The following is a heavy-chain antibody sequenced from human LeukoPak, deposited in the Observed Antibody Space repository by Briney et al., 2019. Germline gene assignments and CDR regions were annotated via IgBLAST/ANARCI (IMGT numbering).Heavy chain of an antibody. CDR1: GYSFTTYW. CDR2: IYPGDSDS. J-gene: IGHJ4*02. Sequence: GESLKISCKGSGYSFTTYWIAWVRQMPGKGLEYMGIIYPGDSDSRYRPSFQGQVTISADKSISTAYLQWSSLQASDTAMYYCARSSVAGTPYYFDYWGQGTLVTVSS. D-gene: IGHD6-19*01. V-gene: IGHV5-51*01. CDR3: ARSSVAGTPYYFDY.